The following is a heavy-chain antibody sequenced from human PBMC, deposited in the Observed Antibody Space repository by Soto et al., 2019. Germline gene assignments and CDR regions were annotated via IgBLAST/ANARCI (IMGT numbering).Heavy chain of an antibody. CDR1: GFTVSDAW. V-gene: IGHV3-15*01. D-gene: IGHD3-10*01. J-gene: IGHJ4*02. CDR3: SREGRLLWFGELTDY. Sequence: EVQLVESGGGLVKPGGSLRLSCAASGFTVSDAWMSWVRQAPGKGLEWVGRIKSKANGGTTDYPAPVTGRFAISRDDSKNTLYLQMNSLKTEDTAVYYCSREGRLLWFGELTDYWGQGALVTVSS. CDR2: IKSKANGGTT.